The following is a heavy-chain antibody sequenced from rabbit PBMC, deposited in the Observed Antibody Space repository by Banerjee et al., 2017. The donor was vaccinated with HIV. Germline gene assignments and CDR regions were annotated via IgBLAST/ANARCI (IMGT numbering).Heavy chain of an antibody. J-gene: IGHJ4*01. CDR2: IDTSRGST. CDR3: ARDDAYDGDGYAFNL. V-gene: IGHV1S40*01. Sequence: QSLEESGGDLVKPGASLTLTCTASGFSFSSNAMCWVRQAPGKGPEWIACIDTSRGSTYYASWAKGRFTISKTSSTTVTLQMTSLTAADTATYFCARDDAYDGDGYAFNLWGPGTLVTVS. CDR1: GFSFSSNA. D-gene: IGHD6-1*01.